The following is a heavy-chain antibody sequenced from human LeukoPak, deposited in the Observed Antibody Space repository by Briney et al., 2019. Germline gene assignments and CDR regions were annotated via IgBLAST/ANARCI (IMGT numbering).Heavy chain of an antibody. CDR2: ISSSSSTI. Sequence: GGSLRLSCVTSRFTLSSYWMNWVRQAPGKGLEWVSYISSSSSTIYYADSVKGRFTISRDNAKNSLYLQMNSLRAEDTAVYYCAKEKDAFDIWGQGTMVTVSS. J-gene: IGHJ3*02. CDR1: RFTLSSYW. CDR3: AKEKDAFDI. V-gene: IGHV3-48*04.